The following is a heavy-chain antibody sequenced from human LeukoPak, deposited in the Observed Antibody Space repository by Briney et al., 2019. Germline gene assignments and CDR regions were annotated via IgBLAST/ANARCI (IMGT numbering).Heavy chain of an antibody. CDR2: IYSGGST. CDR1: GFTVSSNY. J-gene: IGHJ3*02. V-gene: IGHV3-66*01. Sequence: TGGSLRLSCAASGFTVSSNYMSWVRKAPGKGLEWVSVIYSGGSTYYADSVKGRFTSSRDNSKNTLYLQMNSLRAEDTAVYYCAREGILDAFDIWGQGTMVTVSS. CDR3: AREGILDAFDI. D-gene: IGHD5-18*01.